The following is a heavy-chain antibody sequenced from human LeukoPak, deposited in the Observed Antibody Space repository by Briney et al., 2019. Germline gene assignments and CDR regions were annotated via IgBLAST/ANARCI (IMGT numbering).Heavy chain of an antibody. D-gene: IGHD4-11*01. CDR3: GRDSNGIDY. Sequence: QPGGSLRLSCVASGFTISSNYMSWVRRAPGKGLEWVSVIYSGGSTYYANSVKGRFTISRDTSKNTLYLQMNSLGAEDTAMYYCGRDSNGIDYLGQGTLVTVSS. CDR2: IYSGGST. J-gene: IGHJ4*02. V-gene: IGHV3-66*01. CDR1: GFTISSNY.